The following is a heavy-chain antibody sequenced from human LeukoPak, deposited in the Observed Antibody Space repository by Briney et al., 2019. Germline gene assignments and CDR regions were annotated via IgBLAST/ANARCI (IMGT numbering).Heavy chain of an antibody. Sequence: PGGSLRLSCAASGFTFDDYGMSWVRQAPGKGLEWVAVIWYDGSNKYYADSVKGRFTISRDNSKNTLYLQMNSLRAEDTAVYYCAKALREVVMTDWGQGTLSPSPQ. D-gene: IGHD3-22*01. J-gene: IGHJ4*02. CDR2: IWYDGSNK. CDR3: AKALREVVMTD. V-gene: IGHV3-33*06. CDR1: GFTFDDYG.